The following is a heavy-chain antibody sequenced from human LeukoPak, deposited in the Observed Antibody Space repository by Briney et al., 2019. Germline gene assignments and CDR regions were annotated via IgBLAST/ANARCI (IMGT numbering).Heavy chain of an antibody. CDR2: MNPNSRNT. Sequence: ASVTVSCTASGYTFTTYDINWVRQAPGQGLEWMGWMNPNSRNTGYAQKFQGRVTITRNTSISTAYMELSNLRSEDTAVYYCARGRNSGSFEVNDAFDIWGQGTMVTVSS. CDR1: GYTFTTYD. J-gene: IGHJ3*02. CDR3: ARGRNSGSFEVNDAFDI. D-gene: IGHD1-26*01. V-gene: IGHV1-8*03.